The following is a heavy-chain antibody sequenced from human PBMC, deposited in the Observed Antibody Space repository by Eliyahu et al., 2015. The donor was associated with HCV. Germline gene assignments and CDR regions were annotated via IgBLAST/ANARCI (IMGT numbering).Heavy chain of an antibody. CDR2: IRSKAYGGTT. CDR1: GFTFGDYX. V-gene: IGHV3-49*03. J-gene: IGHJ6*02. D-gene: IGHD5-18*01. Sequence: EVQLVESGGGLVQPGRSLRLSCTASGFTFGDYXMXWFRQAPGKGLEWVGFIRSKAYGGTTEYAASVKGRFTISRDDSKSIAYLQMNSLKTEDTAVYYCTRGRARDTAMVVSYYYYYGMDVWGQGTTVTVSS. CDR3: TRGRARDTAMVVSYYYYYGMDV.